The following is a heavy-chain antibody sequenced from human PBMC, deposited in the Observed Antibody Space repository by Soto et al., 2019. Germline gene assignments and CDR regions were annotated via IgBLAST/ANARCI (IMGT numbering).Heavy chain of an antibody. CDR1: GFTFSNAW. V-gene: IGHV3-15*01. J-gene: IGHJ4*02. Sequence: EVQLVESGGGLVKPGGSLRLSCAASGFTFSNAWMSWVRQAPGKGLEWVGRIKSKTDGGTTDYAAPVKGRFTISRDDSKNTLYLQMNSLKTEDTAVYYCTTEDYVDTAMNFDYWGQGTLVTVSS. D-gene: IGHD5-18*01. CDR2: IKSKTDGGTT. CDR3: TTEDYVDTAMNFDY.